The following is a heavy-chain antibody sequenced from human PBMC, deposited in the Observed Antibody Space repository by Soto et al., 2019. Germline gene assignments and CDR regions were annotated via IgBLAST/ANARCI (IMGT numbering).Heavy chain of an antibody. CDR2: IYYSGST. CDR3: ARETAMVAFDY. J-gene: IGHJ4*02. D-gene: IGHD5-18*01. Sequence: SETLSLTCTVSGGSISSYYWSWIRQPPGKGLEWIGYIYYSGSTNYNPSLKSRVTISVDTSKNQFSLKLSSVTAADTAVYYCARETAMVAFDYWGQGTLVTVSS. CDR1: GGSISSYY. V-gene: IGHV4-59*01.